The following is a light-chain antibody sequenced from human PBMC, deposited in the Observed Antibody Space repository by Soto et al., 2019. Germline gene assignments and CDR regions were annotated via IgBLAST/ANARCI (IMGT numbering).Light chain of an antibody. CDR1: QNISSSY. J-gene: IGKJ2*01. CDR3: QHYGGSALYT. V-gene: IGKV3-20*01. CDR2: AAS. Sequence: EIVLTQSPGTLSLSPGERATLSCRASQNISSSYLAWYQQKPGQAPRLLIHAASSRATGIPDRFSGSGSGTDFTLTISRLEPEDFAVYYCQHYGGSALYTFGQWTKREIK.